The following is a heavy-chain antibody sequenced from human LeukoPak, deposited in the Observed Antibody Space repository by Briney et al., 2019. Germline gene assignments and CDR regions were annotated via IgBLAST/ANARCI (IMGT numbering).Heavy chain of an antibody. J-gene: IGHJ4*02. CDR1: GFTFSSYG. V-gene: IGHV3-30*02. D-gene: IGHD6-13*01. CDR3: AKAGYSSSWHSSHFDY. Sequence: GGSLRLSCAASGFTFSSYGMHWVRQAPGKGLEWVAFIRYDGSNKYYADSVKGRFTISRDNSKNTLYLQMNSLRAEDTAVYYCAKAGYSSSWHSSHFDYWGQGTLVTVSS. CDR2: IRYDGSNK.